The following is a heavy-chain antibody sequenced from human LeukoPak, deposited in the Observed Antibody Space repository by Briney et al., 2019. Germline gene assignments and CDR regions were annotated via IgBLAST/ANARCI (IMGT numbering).Heavy chain of an antibody. J-gene: IGHJ4*02. CDR2: ISGSGGST. V-gene: IGHV3-23*01. CDR3: AKDLRVYDSSGYDFDY. D-gene: IGHD3-22*01. CDR1: GFTCSDYA. Sequence: GGSLRLPCAASGFTCSDYAMSWVRQAPGKGLEWVSAISGSGGSTYYADSVKGRFTISRDNSKNTLYLQMNSLRAEDTAVYYCAKDLRVYDSSGYDFDYWGQGTLVTVSS.